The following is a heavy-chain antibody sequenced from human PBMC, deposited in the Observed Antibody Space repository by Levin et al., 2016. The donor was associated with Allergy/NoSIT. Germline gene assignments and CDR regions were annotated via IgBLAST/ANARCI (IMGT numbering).Heavy chain of an antibody. CDR3: ARRHVSGFDFFDY. Sequence: WVRQAPGQGLEWMGYINPDTGVTDYAQTFQGRVTMTRDTSISTAYMELSRLTSDDAAVYYCARRHVSGFDFFDYWGQGTLVTVSS. J-gene: IGHJ4*02. D-gene: IGHD3-22*01. V-gene: IGHV1-2*02. CDR2: INPDTGVT.